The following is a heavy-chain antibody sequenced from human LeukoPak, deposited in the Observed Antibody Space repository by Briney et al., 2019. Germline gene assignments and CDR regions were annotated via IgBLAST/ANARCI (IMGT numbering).Heavy chain of an antibody. D-gene: IGHD3-22*01. CDR2: ISGSGGGT. V-gene: IGHV3-23*01. Sequence: PGGSLRLSCSASGFTFSSYAMSWVRQAPGKGLESVSAISGSGGGTYYADSVKGRFTISRDNSKNTLYLQMNSLRAEDTAVYYCAKGYTYYYDSSGYSWSYWGQGTLVTVSS. J-gene: IGHJ4*02. CDR3: AKGYTYYYDSSGYSWSY. CDR1: GFTFSSYA.